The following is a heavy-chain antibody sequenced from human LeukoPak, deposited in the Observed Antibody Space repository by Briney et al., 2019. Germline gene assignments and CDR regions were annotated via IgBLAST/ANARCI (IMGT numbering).Heavy chain of an antibody. CDR1: GFPFREAL. CDR2: IKSRADGGTP. D-gene: IGHD3-10*01. J-gene: IGHJ3*02. Sequence: PGESLTLLCAASGFPFREALMLCLRQAPGKGLEWVGRIKSRADGGTPDYAAPVTGTFTISRDASNGTLFLQMNSLTIEDTAVYYCATQGVLDAFDIWGQGTMVIVSS. CDR3: ATQGVLDAFDI. V-gene: IGHV3-15*01.